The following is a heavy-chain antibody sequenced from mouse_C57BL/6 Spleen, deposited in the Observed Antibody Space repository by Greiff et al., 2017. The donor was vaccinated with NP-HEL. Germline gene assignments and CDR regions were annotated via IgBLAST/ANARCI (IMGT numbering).Heavy chain of an antibody. Sequence: VQLQQSGPGLVKPSQSLSLTCSVTGYSITSGYYWNWIRQFPGNKLEWMGYISYDGSNNYNPSLKNRISITRDTSKNQFFLKLNSVTTEDTATYYCSRDGSRFWYFDVWGTGTTVTVSS. D-gene: IGHD1-1*01. CDR2: ISYDGSN. CDR3: SRDGSRFWYFDV. J-gene: IGHJ1*03. CDR1: GYSITSGYY. V-gene: IGHV3-6*01.